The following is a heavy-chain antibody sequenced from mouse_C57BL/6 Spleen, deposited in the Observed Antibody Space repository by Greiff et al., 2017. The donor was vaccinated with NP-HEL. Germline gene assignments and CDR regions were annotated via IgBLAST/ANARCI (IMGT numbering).Heavy chain of an antibody. J-gene: IGHJ2*01. Sequence: VQLQQPGAELVMPGASVKLSCKASGYTFTSYWMHWVKQRPGQGLEWIGEIDPSDSYTNYNQKFKGKSTLTVDKSSSTAYMQLSSLTSEDSAVYYCARKGEIYYDYDFDYWGQGTTLTVSS. D-gene: IGHD2-4*01. CDR3: ARKGEIYYDYDFDY. CDR2: IDPSDSYT. CDR1: GYTFTSYW. V-gene: IGHV1-69*01.